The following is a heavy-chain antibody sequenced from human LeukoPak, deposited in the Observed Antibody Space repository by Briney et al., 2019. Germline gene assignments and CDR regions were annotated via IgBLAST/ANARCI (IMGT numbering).Heavy chain of an antibody. Sequence: GGSLRLSCAASGFTFSSYAMSWVRQAPGKGLEWVSAISGSGGSTYYADSVKGRSTISRDNSKNTLYLQMNSLRAEDTALYYCAKEPASGSCFDYWGQGTLVTVSS. V-gene: IGHV3-23*01. D-gene: IGHD3-10*01. CDR1: GFTFSSYA. J-gene: IGHJ4*02. CDR2: ISGSGGST. CDR3: AKEPASGSCFDY.